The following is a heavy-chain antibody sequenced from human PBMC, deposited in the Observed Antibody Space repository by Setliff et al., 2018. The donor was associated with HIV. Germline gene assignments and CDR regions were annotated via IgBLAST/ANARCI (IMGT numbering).Heavy chain of an antibody. J-gene: IGHJ6*02. CDR2: INAGNGNT. CDR1: GYTFTSYA. D-gene: IGHD2-2*01. Sequence: ASVKVSCKASGYTFTSYAMHWVRQAPGQRLEWMGWINAGNGNTKYSQKFQGRVTITRDTSASTAYMELGSLRSEDTAVYYCARDGGGSIVVVPAAPSYGMDVWGQGTTVTVSS. V-gene: IGHV1-3*01. CDR3: ARDGGGSIVVVPAAPSYGMDV.